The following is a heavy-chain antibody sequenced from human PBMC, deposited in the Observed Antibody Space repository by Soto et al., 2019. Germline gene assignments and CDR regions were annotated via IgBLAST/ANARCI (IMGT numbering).Heavy chain of an antibody. V-gene: IGHV4-59*01. CDR1: GDSISSDY. CDR2: MYYTGTT. Sequence: QVQLQESGPGLVKPSETLSLTCSVSGDSISSDYWSWIRQPPGKGLEWIGYMYYTGTTNYNPSLRSRPTSSTATPKCHSPLKLISVPAADTACYYCAGPGIRFGNKMDGWGQGTTLTVSS. D-gene: IGHD3-10*01. CDR3: AGPGIRFGNKMDG. J-gene: IGHJ6*02.